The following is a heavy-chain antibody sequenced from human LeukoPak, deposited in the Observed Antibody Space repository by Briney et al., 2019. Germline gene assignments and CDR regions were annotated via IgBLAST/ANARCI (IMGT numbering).Heavy chain of an antibody. D-gene: IGHD6-6*01. CDR3: ARDRGRMAARIFDY. V-gene: IGHV1-18*01. Sequence: ASVKVSCKASGYTFTGYGISWLRQAPGQGLELMGWISPYNGNTKDAQKFRGRVIMTTDASTSTAYLEVRTLRSDDTAVYYCARDRGRMAARIFDYWGQGTLVTVSS. CDR2: ISPYNGNT. CDR1: GYTFTGYG. J-gene: IGHJ4*02.